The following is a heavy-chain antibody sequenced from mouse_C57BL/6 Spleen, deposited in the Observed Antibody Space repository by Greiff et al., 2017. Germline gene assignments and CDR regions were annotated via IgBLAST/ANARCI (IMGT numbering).Heavy chain of an antibody. CDR3: ARDDDYAMDY. J-gene: IGHJ4*01. Sequence: EVQLQESEGGLVQPGSSMKLSCTASGFTFSDYYMAWVRQVPEKGLEWVANINYDGSSTYYLDSLKSRFIISRDNAKNILYLQMSSLKSEDTATYYCARDDDYAMDYWGQGTSVTVSS. CDR1: GFTFSDYY. CDR2: INYDGSST. V-gene: IGHV5-16*01.